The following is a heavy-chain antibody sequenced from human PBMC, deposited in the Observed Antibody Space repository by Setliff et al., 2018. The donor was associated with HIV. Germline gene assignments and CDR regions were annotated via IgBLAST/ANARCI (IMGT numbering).Heavy chain of an antibody. Sequence: GASVKVSCKASGYTFSDYYLHWVRQAPGQGLEWMGMINPSGGEPSYAQKFQGRVTMTRDTSTSTVYMELSSLRSEDTAVYYCARGGPDDYVWGSDYWGQGTLVTVSS. CDR1: GYTFSDYY. V-gene: IGHV1-46*01. D-gene: IGHD3-16*01. J-gene: IGHJ4*02. CDR3: ARGGPDDYVWGSDY. CDR2: INPSGGEP.